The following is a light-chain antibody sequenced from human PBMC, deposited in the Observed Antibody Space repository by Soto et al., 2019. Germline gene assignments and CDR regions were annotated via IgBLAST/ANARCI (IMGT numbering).Light chain of an antibody. V-gene: IGLV2-14*01. J-gene: IGLJ2*01. Sequence: QSVLTQPASVSGSPGQSFTISCTGTSSDVGGYNYVSWYQQHPGKAPKLMIYDVSNRPSGVSNRFSGSKSGNTASLTISGLQAEDEADYYCSSHTSSSTDVLFGAGTKLTVL. CDR2: DVS. CDR1: SSDVGGYNY. CDR3: SSHTSSSTDVL.